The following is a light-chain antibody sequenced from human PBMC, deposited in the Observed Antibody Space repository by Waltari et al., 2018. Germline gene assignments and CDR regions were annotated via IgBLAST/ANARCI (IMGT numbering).Light chain of an antibody. CDR2: GAS. CDR1: QSVSSY. J-gene: IGKJ2*03. V-gene: IGKV3-11*01. CDR3: YQHSSGYS. Sequence: VILTQSPATLSLSPWERATLSCRASQSVSSYLAWYQQKPGQAPRLLIYGASSRATGIPDRFSGSGSGTDFTLTISSLEPEDVGVYHCYQHSSGYSFGQGTKVEIK.